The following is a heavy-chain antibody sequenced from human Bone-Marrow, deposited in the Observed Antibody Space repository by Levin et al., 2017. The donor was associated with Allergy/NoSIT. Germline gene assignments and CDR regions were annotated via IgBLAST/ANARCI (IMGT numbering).Heavy chain of an antibody. Sequence: SETLSLTCSVSGGSVSSEGYYWSWIRQPPGKGLEWIGFIYYSGSTNYSPSLKRRVTISVDTSKNQFSLKLTSVTAADTAVYYCAREVSTALDGMDVWGQGTTVTVSS. CDR2: IYYSGST. V-gene: IGHV4-61*08. J-gene: IGHJ6*02. CDR3: AREVSTALDGMDV. D-gene: IGHD4-11*01. CDR1: GGSVSSEGYY.